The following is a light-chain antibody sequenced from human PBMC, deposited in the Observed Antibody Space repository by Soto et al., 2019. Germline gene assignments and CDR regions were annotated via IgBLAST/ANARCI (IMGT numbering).Light chain of an antibody. CDR2: AAS. V-gene: IGKV1-39*01. Sequence: DIQMTQSPSSLSASVGDRVTITFRASQSISSYLNWYQQKPGKAPKLLSYAASILQSGVPSRFSGSGSGTDFTLTISSLQPEDFATYYCQQSYSTPRTFGQGTKV. CDR3: QQSYSTPRT. J-gene: IGKJ1*01. CDR1: QSISSY.